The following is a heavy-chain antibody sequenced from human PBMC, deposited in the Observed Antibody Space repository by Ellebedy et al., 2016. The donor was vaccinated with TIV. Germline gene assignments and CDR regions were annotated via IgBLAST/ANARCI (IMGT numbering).Heavy chain of an antibody. Sequence: SETLSLTXTVSAGSISSSSYYCGWIRQPPGKGLEWIGYIYYSGSTNYNPSLKSRVTISVDTSKNQFSLKLSSVTAADTAVYYCARGGRAYGSGSEDYYYYGMDVWGQGTTVTVSS. J-gene: IGHJ6*02. V-gene: IGHV4-61*05. CDR1: AGSISSSSYY. CDR2: IYYSGST. CDR3: ARGGRAYGSGSEDYYYYGMDV. D-gene: IGHD3-10*01.